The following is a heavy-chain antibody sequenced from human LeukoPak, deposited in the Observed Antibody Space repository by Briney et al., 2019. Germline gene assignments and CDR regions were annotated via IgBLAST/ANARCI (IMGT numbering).Heavy chain of an antibody. V-gene: IGHV1-18*01. J-gene: IGHJ4*02. D-gene: IGHD1-26*01. CDR3: ARERSGSYSFDY. CDR1: GYTFTSYG. CDR2: ISAYNGNT. Sequence: ASVKVSCKASGYTFTSYGISWVRQALGQGLEWMGWISAYNGNTNFAQKLQGRVTMTTDTSTSTAYMELRSLRSDDTAVYYCARERSGSYSFDYWGQGTLVTVSS.